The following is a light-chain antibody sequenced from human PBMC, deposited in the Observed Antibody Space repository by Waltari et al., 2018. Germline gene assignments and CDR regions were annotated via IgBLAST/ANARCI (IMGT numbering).Light chain of an antibody. CDR3: QQYNSYPYT. V-gene: IGKV1-5*03. J-gene: IGKJ2*01. CDR1: QNINNW. CDR2: KAS. Sequence: DIQMTQSPSTLSASLGDRVTITCRSSQNINNWLAWYQQKPGKAPNLLISKASSLESGVPSRFSGSGSGTEFTLTISSLQPVDFATYYCQQYNSYPYTFGQGTKLEIK.